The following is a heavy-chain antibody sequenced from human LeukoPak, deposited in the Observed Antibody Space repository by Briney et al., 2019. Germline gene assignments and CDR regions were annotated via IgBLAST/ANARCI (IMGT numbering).Heavy chain of an antibody. V-gene: IGHV3-21*01. Sequence: GGSLRLSCAASGFTFSIFGMNWVRQAPGKGLEWVSSISSGSGYIYYADSVKGRFTISRDNAKNSLYLQMNSLRADDTAVYYCARDPDGSEAYFDYWGQGTLVTVSS. CDR3: ARDPDGSEAYFDY. CDR2: ISSGSGYI. J-gene: IGHJ4*02. CDR1: GFTFSIFG. D-gene: IGHD5-24*01.